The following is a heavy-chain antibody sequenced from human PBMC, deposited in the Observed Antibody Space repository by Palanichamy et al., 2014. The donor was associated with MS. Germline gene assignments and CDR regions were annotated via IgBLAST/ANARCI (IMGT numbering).Heavy chain of an antibody. CDR2: IKQDGSEK. Sequence: EVQLVESGGGLVQPGGSLRLSCAASGFTFSSYWMSWVRQAPGRGLEWVANIKQDGSEKYYGGSVKGRVTISRDNAKNSLYLQMSSLRAEDTAVYYCARDRTDYGGNTRGDYWGQGTLVTVSS. CDR3: ARDRTDYGGNTRGDY. J-gene: IGHJ4*02. D-gene: IGHD4-23*01. V-gene: IGHV3-7*01. CDR1: GFTFSSYW.